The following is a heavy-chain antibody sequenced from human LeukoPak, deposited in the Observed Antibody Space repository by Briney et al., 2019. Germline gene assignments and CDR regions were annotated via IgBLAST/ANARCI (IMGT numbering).Heavy chain of an antibody. V-gene: IGHV3-30*02. Sequence: GGSLRLSCAASGFTFSSYGMHWVRQAPGKGLEWVAFIRYDGSNKYYADSVKGRFTISRDNSKNTLYLQMNSLRAEDTAVYYCVKRYGGRSLEDYWGQGTLVTVSS. CDR3: VKRYGGRSLEDY. CDR2: IRYDGSNK. J-gene: IGHJ4*02. CDR1: GFTFSSYG. D-gene: IGHD4-23*01.